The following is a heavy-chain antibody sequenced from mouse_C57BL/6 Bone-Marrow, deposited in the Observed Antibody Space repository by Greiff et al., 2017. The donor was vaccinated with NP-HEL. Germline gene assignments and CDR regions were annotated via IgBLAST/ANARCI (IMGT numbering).Heavy chain of an antibody. D-gene: IGHD1-1*01. V-gene: IGHV1-72*01. CDR1: GYTFTSYW. CDR3: ARSHLLLPPYLYFDV. Sequence: QVQLQQPGAELVKPGASVKLSCKASGYTFTSYWMHWVKQRPGRGLEWIGRIDPNSGGTKYNEKFKSKATLTVDKPSSTAYMQLSSLTSEDSAVYYCARSHLLLPPYLYFDVWGTGTTVTVSS. J-gene: IGHJ1*03. CDR2: IDPNSGGT.